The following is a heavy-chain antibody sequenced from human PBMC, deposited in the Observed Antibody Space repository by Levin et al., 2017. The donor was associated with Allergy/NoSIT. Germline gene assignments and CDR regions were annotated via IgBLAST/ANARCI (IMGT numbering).Heavy chain of an antibody. Sequence: TGGSLRLSCAASGFTFSSYGMHWVRQAPGKGLEWVAVIWYDGSNKYYADSVKGRFTISRDNSKNTLYLQMNSLRAEDTAVYYCARSPKEYCSSTSCKNAFDIWGQGTMVTVSS. CDR3: ARSPKEYCSSTSCKNAFDI. V-gene: IGHV3-33*01. CDR1: GFTFSSYG. D-gene: IGHD2-2*01. J-gene: IGHJ3*02. CDR2: IWYDGSNK.